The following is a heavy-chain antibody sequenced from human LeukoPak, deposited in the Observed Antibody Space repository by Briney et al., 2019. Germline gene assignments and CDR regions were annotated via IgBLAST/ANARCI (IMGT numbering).Heavy chain of an antibody. D-gene: IGHD2-2*01. Sequence: HPGGSLRLSCAASGFTFGSYAMTWVRQAPGKGMEWISASSGSGGSTYYADSVKGRFTICRDNSKDTLYLKMNSLRAEDTAVYYCAKVFVVVDKPSYYFEYWGQGTLVTVSS. CDR2: SSGSGGST. V-gene: IGHV3-23*01. CDR1: GFTFGSYA. J-gene: IGHJ4*02. CDR3: AKVFVVVDKPSYYFEY.